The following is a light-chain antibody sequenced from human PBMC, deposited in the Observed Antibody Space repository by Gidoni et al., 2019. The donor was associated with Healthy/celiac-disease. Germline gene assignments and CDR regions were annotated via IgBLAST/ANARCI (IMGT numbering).Light chain of an antibody. Sequence: QSALTQPASVSGSPGQPIPISCTGTSSDVGGYNYVSWYQQHPGKAPKLMIYDVSNRPSGVSNRFSGSKSGNTASLTISGLQAEDEADYYCSSYTSSSTLEVVFGGGTKLTVL. CDR3: SSYTSSSTLEVV. CDR1: SSDVGGYNY. J-gene: IGLJ2*01. V-gene: IGLV2-14*03. CDR2: DVS.